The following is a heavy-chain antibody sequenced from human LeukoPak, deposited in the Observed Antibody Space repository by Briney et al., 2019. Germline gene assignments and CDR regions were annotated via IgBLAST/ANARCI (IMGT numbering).Heavy chain of an antibody. Sequence: ASETLSLTCTVSGGSISSSSYYWGWIRQPPGKGLEWIGSIYYSGSTYYNPSLKSRVTISVDTSKNQFSLKLSSVTAADTAVYYCARGIAAVGVDYWGQGTLVTVSS. CDR2: IYYSGST. V-gene: IGHV4-39*01. D-gene: IGHD6-13*01. CDR3: ARGIAAVGVDY. CDR1: GGSISSSSYY. J-gene: IGHJ4*02.